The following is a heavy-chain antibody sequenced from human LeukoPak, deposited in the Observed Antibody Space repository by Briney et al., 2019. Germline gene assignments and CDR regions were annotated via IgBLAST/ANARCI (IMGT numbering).Heavy chain of an antibody. D-gene: IGHD3-10*01. V-gene: IGHV4-34*01. CDR1: GGSFSGYY. CDR3: ARGRSGSYLRGDDAFDI. CDR2: INHSGST. J-gene: IGHJ3*02. Sequence: SETLSLTCAVYGGSFSGYYWSWIRQPPGKGLEWIGEINHSGSTNYNPSLKSRVTISVDTSKNQFSLKLSSVTAADTAVYYCARGRSGSYLRGDDAFDIWGQGTMVTVSS.